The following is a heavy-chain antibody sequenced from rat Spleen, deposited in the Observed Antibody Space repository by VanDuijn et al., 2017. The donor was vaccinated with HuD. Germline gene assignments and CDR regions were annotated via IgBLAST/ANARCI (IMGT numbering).Heavy chain of an antibody. CDR2: INKDSRTI. J-gene: IGHJ2*01. Sequence: EVQLVESGGGLVQHGRSLKLSCAASGFNFNNYWMGWVRQAPGKGLEWIGEINKDSRTINYTPSLKDKFTMSRDNAQNTLYLQMSKLGSEDTAIYYCTRVNNPDYFDYWGQGVMVTVSS. CDR1: GFNFNNYW. V-gene: IGHV4-2*01. D-gene: IGHD1-10*01. CDR3: TRVNNPDYFDY.